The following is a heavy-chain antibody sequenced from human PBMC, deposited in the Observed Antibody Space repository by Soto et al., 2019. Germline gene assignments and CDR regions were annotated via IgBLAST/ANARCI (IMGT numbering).Heavy chain of an antibody. CDR1: GFTFSSYA. J-gene: IGHJ4*02. D-gene: IGHD6-6*01. Sequence: QVQLVESGGGVVQPGRSLRLSCAASGFTFSSYAMHWVRQAPGKGLEWVAVISYDGSNKYYADSVKGRFTISRDNSKNTLYLQMNSLRAEDTAVYYCARASIAARPHFDYWGQGTLVTVSS. CDR2: ISYDGSNK. V-gene: IGHV3-30-3*01. CDR3: ARASIAARPHFDY.